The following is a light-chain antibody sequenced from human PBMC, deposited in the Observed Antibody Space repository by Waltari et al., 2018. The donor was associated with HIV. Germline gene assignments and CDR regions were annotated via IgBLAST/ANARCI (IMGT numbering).Light chain of an antibody. CDR3: AAWDGSLNGVL. CDR1: SSNIGSNT. J-gene: IGLJ2*01. V-gene: IGLV1-44*01. Sequence: QSVLTPPPSASGTPGQRVTISCSGSSSNIGSNTVNWYQQLPGTAPKVLMYRNDQRPSGVPDRFSGSKSGTSASLAISGLQSEDEADYYCAAWDGSLNGVLFGGGTKLTVL. CDR2: RND.